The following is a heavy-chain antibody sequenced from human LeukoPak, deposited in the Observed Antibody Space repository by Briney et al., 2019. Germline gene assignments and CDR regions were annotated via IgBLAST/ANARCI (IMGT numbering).Heavy chain of an antibody. CDR3: ARDRYYGSGSYSPPDYYYGMDV. D-gene: IGHD3-10*01. CDR1: GFAFSSYR. Sequence: GGSLRLSCAASGFAFSSYRMNWVRQAPGKGLEWVSSISSSSSYIYYADSVKGRFTISRDNAKNSLYLQMNSLRAEDTAVYYCARDRYYGSGSYSPPDYYYGMDVWGQGTTVTVSS. J-gene: IGHJ6*02. CDR2: ISSSSSYI. V-gene: IGHV3-21*01.